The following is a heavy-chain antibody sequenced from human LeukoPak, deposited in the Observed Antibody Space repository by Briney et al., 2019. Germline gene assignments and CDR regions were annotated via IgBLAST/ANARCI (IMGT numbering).Heavy chain of an antibody. J-gene: IGHJ4*02. CDR2: INPNSGGT. Sequence: GASVKVSCKASGYTFTGYYMHWVRQAPGQGLEWMGWINPNSGGTNYAQKFQGRVTMTRDTSISTAYMELSRLRSDDTAVYYCARDPKIRWTSTYSSVLVDDYWGQGTLVTVSS. CDR1: GYTFTGYY. V-gene: IGHV1-2*02. CDR3: ARDPKIRWTSTYSSVLVDDY. D-gene: IGHD6-19*01.